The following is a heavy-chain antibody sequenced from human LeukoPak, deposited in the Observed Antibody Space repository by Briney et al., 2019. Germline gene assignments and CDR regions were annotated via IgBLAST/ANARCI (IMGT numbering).Heavy chain of an antibody. J-gene: IGHJ4*02. CDR3: AKVGGPYCSGGSCYPDY. D-gene: IGHD2-15*01. CDR1: GFPFSSYG. CDR2: ISGSGGST. V-gene: IGHV3-23*01. Sequence: GGSLRLSCAASGFPFSSYGMSWVRQAPGEGREWVSAISGSGGSTYYADSVKGRFTISRDNSKNTLYLQMNSLRAEDTAVYYCAKVGGPYCSGGSCYPDYWGQGTLVTVSS.